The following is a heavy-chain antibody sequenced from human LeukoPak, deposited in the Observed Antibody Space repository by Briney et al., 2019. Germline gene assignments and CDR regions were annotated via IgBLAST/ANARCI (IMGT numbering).Heavy chain of an antibody. Sequence: SETLSLTCTVSGGSISSGSYYWTWIRQDPGKGLEWIGYISKTGKTFSNLSLKSRVTISVDTSKNQFPLKLTSVTAADTAVYFCTRERDYYDNSGYYYSYFDSWGQGTLVTVSS. D-gene: IGHD3-22*01. CDR1: GGSISSGSYY. V-gene: IGHV4-31*03. CDR2: ISKTGKT. CDR3: TRERDYYDNSGYYYSYFDS. J-gene: IGHJ4*02.